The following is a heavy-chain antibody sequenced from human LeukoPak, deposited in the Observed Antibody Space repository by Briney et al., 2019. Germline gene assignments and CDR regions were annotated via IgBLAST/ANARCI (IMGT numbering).Heavy chain of an antibody. D-gene: IGHD4-23*01. CDR1: GGSINSYY. Sequence: SETLSLTCTVSGGSINSYYWSWIRQPAGKGLEWIGRIYSSGSTNYNPSLKSRVSMSADTSKNRFSLKLTSVTAADTAVYYCARGGKATVVTMWGQGILVTVSS. CDR2: IYSSGST. J-gene: IGHJ4*02. CDR3: ARGGKATVVTM. V-gene: IGHV4-4*07.